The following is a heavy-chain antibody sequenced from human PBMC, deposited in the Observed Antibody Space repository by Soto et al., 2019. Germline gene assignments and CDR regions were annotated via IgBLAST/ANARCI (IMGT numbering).Heavy chain of an antibody. CDR3: ARVVDYYGSGSYSDY. V-gene: IGHV1-69*13. Sequence: SVKVSCQASGGTFSSYAISWVRQAPGQGLEWMGGIIPIFGTANYAQKFQGRVTITADESTSTAYMELSSLRSEDTAVYYCARVVDYYGSGSYSDYWGQGTLVTVSS. CDR2: IIPIFGTA. J-gene: IGHJ4*02. CDR1: GGTFSSYA. D-gene: IGHD3-10*01.